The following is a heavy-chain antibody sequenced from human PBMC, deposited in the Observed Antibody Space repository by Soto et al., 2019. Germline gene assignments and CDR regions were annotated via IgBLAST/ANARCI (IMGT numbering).Heavy chain of an antibody. V-gene: IGHV1-58*01. J-gene: IGHJ6*02. Sequence: QMQLVQSGPEVKKPGTSVKVSCKASGFTFTSSAVQWVRQARGQRLEWIGWIVVGSGNTNYAQKFQERVTITRDMSTSTAYMELSSLRSEDTVVYYCAAEKVSTGTTDYYYGMDVWGQGTTVTVSS. CDR3: AAEKVSTGTTDYYYGMDV. CDR1: GFTFTSSA. D-gene: IGHD1-7*01. CDR2: IVVGSGNT.